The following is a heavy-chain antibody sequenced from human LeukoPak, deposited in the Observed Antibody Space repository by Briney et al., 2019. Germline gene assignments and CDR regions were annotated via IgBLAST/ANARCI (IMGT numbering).Heavy chain of an antibody. V-gene: IGHV1-69*05. D-gene: IGHD6-19*01. CDR1: GGTFSSYA. J-gene: IGHJ4*02. CDR2: IIPIFGTA. Sequence: SVKVSCKASGGTFSSYAISWVRQAPGQGLEWMGRIIPIFGTANYAQKFQGRVTITTDESTRTAYMELSSLRSEDTAVYYCARRRESSGLIFDYWGQGTLVTVSS. CDR3: ARRRESSGLIFDY.